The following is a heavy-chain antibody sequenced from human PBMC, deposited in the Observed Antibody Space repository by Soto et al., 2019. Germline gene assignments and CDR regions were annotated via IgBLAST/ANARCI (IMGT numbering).Heavy chain of an antibody. CDR3: ARTEGYCSGGSCYPDKYNWFDP. J-gene: IGHJ5*02. V-gene: IGHV1-18*01. Sequence: QVQLVQSGAEVKKPGASVKVSCKASGYTFTSYGISWVRQAPGQGLEWMGWISAYNGNTNYAQKLQGRVTMTTDTSTSTGYMERRSLRSDDTAVYYCARTEGYCSGGSCYPDKYNWFDPWGQGTLVTVSS. CDR1: GYTFTSYG. CDR2: ISAYNGNT. D-gene: IGHD2-15*01.